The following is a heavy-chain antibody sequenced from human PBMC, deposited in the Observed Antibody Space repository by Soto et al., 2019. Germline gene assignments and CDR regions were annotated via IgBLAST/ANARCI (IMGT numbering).Heavy chain of an antibody. V-gene: IGHV1-46*03. D-gene: IGHD1-1*01. J-gene: IGHJ6*02. CDR3: AIVNDLPYCYYGSDV. CDR1: GDTFTTYY. CDR2: IDPSSGSA. Sequence: QVQLVQSGAEVKKPGASVKVSCKASGDTFTTYYIHWVRQAPGQGLEWMGIIDPSSGSAGYAQRLQVSVTMTRDTATRTFYMEMSSLRSEDTAVYYCAIVNDLPYCYYGSDVWGQGTTVTVPS.